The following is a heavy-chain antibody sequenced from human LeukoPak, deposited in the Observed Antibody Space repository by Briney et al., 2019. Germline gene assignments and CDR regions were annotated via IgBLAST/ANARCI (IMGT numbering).Heavy chain of an antibody. J-gene: IGHJ5*02. V-gene: IGHV4-38-2*02. CDR2: IYHSGST. D-gene: IGHD2-2*01. Sequence: SETLSLTCTVSGYSISSGYYWGWIRQPPGKGLEWIGSIYHSGSTYYNPSLKSRVTISVDTSKNQFSLKLSSVTAADTAVYYCARDSVVPAARRNWFDPWGQGTLVTVSS. CDR3: ARDSVVPAARRNWFDP. CDR1: GYSISSGYY.